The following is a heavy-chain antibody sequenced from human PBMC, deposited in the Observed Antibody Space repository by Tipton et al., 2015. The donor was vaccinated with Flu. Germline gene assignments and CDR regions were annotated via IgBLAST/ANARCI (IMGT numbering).Heavy chain of an antibody. V-gene: IGHV4-38-2*02. D-gene: IGHD4-11*01. CDR2: IFHTGNA. Sequence: TLYLTCTVSGYSISSDYYWGWIRQPPGKGLEWIGNIFHTGNAYYNSSLKSRVSISVDRFKNQFFLKVSSVTAADTAVYYCARRSYSNYVSEPKNWFDPWGQGTLVTVSS. J-gene: IGHJ5*02. CDR3: ARRSYSNYVSEPKNWFDP. CDR1: GYSISSDYY.